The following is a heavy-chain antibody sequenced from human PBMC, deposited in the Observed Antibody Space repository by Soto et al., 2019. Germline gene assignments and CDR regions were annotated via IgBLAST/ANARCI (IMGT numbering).Heavy chain of an antibody. CDR1: GFNTSFYS. V-gene: IGHV3-23*01. D-gene: IGHD1-1*01. J-gene: IGHJ5*02. CDR2: LSRSGGAT. CDR3: SKGEMSTTGNSFDP. Sequence: PGGSLRLSCTASGFNTSFYSMSWVRQTPGKGLEWVAALSRSGGATYYADSVRGRFTISREASKDTLFLQMSNLRAEDTALYYCSKGEMSTTGNSFDPWGQGTLVTVSS.